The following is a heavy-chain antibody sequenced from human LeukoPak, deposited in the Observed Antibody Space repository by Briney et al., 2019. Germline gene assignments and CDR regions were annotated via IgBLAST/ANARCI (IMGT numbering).Heavy chain of an antibody. Sequence: SDTLSLTCAVYGGSFSGYYWSWIRQPPGKGLEWIGEINHSGSTNYNPSLKSRVTISVDTSKNQFSLKLSSVTAADTAVYYCARPHWFGEKGFDYWGQGTLVTVSS. J-gene: IGHJ4*02. D-gene: IGHD3-10*01. CDR3: ARPHWFGEKGFDY. CDR2: INHSGST. CDR1: GGSFSGYY. V-gene: IGHV4-34*01.